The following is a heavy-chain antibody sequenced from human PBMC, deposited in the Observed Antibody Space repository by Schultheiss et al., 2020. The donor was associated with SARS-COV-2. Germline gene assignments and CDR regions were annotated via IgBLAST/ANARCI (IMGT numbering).Heavy chain of an antibody. Sequence: ASVKVSCKVSGYTLTELSMHWVRQAPGKGLEWMGGFDPEDGETIYAQKFQGRVTMTRDTSISTAYMELSRLRSDDTAVYYCARDPLRSGRNRYYYYYGMDVWGQGTTVTVSS. D-gene: IGHD6-19*01. CDR3: ARDPLRSGRNRYYYYYGMDV. CDR2: FDPEDGET. V-gene: IGHV1-24*01. CDR1: GYTLTELS. J-gene: IGHJ6*02.